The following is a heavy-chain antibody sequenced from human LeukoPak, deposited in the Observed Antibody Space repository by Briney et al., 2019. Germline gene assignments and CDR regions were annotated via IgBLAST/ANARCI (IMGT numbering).Heavy chain of an antibody. Sequence: ASVKVSCKASGYTFTDFYIHWVRQAPGQGLEGVGWINPNTGGSNYEQKFQGRIILTRDTSISTAYMELSRLRFDDTALYYCARLSTVNSRDWSDPWGQGTLVTVSS. CDR3: ARLSTVNSRDWSDP. CDR2: INPNTGGS. J-gene: IGHJ5*02. D-gene: IGHD4-17*01. V-gene: IGHV1-2*02. CDR1: GYTFTDFY.